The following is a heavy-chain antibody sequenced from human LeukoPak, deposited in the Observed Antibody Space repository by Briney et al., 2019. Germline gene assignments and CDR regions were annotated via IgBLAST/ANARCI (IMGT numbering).Heavy chain of an antibody. J-gene: IGHJ5*02. V-gene: IGHV1-18*01. CDR1: GYTFTSYG. D-gene: IGHD2-2*01. CDR3: ARYCSSTSCYVHNRFDP. CDR2: ISAYNGNT. Sequence: ASVKVSCKASGYTFTSYGISWVRQAPGQGLEWMGWISAYNGNTNYAQKLQGRVTMTTDTSTSTAYMELRSPRSDHTAVYYCARYCSSTSCYVHNRFDPWGQGTLVTVSS.